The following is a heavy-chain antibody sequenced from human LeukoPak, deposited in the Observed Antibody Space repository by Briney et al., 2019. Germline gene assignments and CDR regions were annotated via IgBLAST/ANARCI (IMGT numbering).Heavy chain of an antibody. CDR1: GFTFSNYW. V-gene: IGHV3-74*01. Sequence: PGGSLRLSCAASGFTFSNYWIHWVRQGPGKGLVWVSRINGDGSITAYADSVKGRFTISRDSATNTLYLQMNSLRPGDTGVYYCARRGPETVATIDYWGQGTPVTVSS. J-gene: IGHJ4*02. CDR3: ARRGPETVATIDY. CDR2: INGDGSIT. D-gene: IGHD5-12*01.